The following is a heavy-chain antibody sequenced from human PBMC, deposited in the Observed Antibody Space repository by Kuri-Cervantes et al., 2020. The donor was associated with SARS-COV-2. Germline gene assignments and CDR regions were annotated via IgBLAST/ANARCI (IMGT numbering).Heavy chain of an antibody. D-gene: IGHD6-6*01. Sequence: GGSLRLSCAASGFTFSSYGMHWVRQAPGKGLEWVAVIWYDGSNKYYADSVKGRFTISRDNSKNTLYLQMNSLRAEDTAVYYCARDGSPGWVLPRPLIYGMDVWGQGTRVTVSS. CDR1: GFTFSSYG. J-gene: IGHJ6*02. V-gene: IGHV3-33*01. CDR2: IWYDGSNK. CDR3: ARDGSPGWVLPRPLIYGMDV.